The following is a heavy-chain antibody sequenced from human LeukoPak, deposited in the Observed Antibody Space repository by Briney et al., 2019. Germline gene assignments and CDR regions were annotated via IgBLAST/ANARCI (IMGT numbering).Heavy chain of an antibody. Sequence: SETLSLTCAVYGGSFSGYYWSWIRQPPGKGLEWIGEINHSGSTNYNPSLKSRVTISVDTSKNQFSLKLSSVTAADTAVYYCARLPIAVAGTRSYYYYMDVWGKGTTVTVSS. CDR1: GGSFSGYY. J-gene: IGHJ6*03. D-gene: IGHD6-19*01. V-gene: IGHV4-34*01. CDR2: INHSGST. CDR3: ARLPIAVAGTRSYYYYMDV.